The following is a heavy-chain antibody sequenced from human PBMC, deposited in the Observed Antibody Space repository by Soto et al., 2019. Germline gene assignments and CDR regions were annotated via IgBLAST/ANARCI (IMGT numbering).Heavy chain of an antibody. CDR1: GFTFSSYA. CDR2: ISGSGGST. D-gene: IGHD6-19*01. CDR3: SKIPFYNSGWFYIDD. Sequence: PGGSLRLSCAASGFTFSSYAMNWVRQAPGKGLEWVSAISGSGGSTYYADSVKGRFTISRDNSKNTLYLQMNSLRAEDTAVYYWSKIPFYNSGWFYIDDWGQGTLVTVSS. J-gene: IGHJ4*02. V-gene: IGHV3-23*01.